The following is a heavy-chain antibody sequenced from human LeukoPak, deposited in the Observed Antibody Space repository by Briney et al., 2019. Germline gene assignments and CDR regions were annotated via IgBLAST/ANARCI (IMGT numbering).Heavy chain of an antibody. D-gene: IGHD2-15*01. J-gene: IGHJ6*04. CDR2: ISSSSRDI. Sequence: GGSLRLSCAVSGFTFSSYSMNWGRQAPGKGVEWVSSISSSSRDINYADSVKGRFTISRDNAKNSLYLQMNSLRAEDTAVYYCWVVAASYGMDVWGKGTTVTVSS. CDR3: WVVAASYGMDV. V-gene: IGHV3-21*01. CDR1: GFTFSSYS.